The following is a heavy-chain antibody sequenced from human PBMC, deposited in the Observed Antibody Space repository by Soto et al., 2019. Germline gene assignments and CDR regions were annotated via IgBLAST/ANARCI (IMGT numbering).Heavy chain of an antibody. D-gene: IGHD3-22*01. CDR2: IIPIFGTA. V-gene: IGHV1-69*06. Sequence: SVKVSCKASGGTFSSYAISWVRQAPGQGXEWMGGIIPIFGTANYAQKFQGRVTITADKSTSTAYMELSSLRSEDTAVYYCAREDHYYDSSGLLLVYYYYGMDVWGQGTTVTVSS. CDR3: AREDHYYDSSGLLLVYYYYGMDV. J-gene: IGHJ6*02. CDR1: GGTFSSYA.